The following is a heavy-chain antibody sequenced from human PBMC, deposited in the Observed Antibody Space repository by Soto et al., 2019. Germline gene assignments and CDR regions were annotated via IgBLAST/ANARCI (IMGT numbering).Heavy chain of an antibody. CDR3: ARDLGTMAAFDI. Sequence: PGGSLRLSCVASGFSFSKYAMSWVRQAPGKGLEWISGISGSGARTFYADSVKGRFTISRDNAKNSLYLQMNSLRAEDTAVYYCARDLGTMAAFDIWGQGTMVTVSS. CDR1: GFSFSKYA. V-gene: IGHV3-23*01. CDR2: ISGSGART. D-gene: IGHD3-10*01. J-gene: IGHJ3*02.